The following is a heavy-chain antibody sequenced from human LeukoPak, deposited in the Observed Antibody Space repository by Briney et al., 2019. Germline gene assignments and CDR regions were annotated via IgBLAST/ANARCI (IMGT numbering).Heavy chain of an antibody. CDR2: ITADGGAT. CDR3: AYSPRMTESYP. V-gene: IGHV3-64D*08. D-gene: IGHD4-11*01. J-gene: IGHJ5*02. CDR1: GFTFSNYN. Sequence: GGSLRLSCSASGFTFSNYNIHWVRQAPGKGLEYVSAITADGGATFYADSVKDRFTISRDNLKNTVALQMSSLRVEDTAVYYCAYSPRMTESYPWGQGTLVTVSS.